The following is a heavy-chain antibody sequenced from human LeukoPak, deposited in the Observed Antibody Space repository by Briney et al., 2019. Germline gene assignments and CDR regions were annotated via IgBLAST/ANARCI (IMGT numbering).Heavy chain of an antibody. D-gene: IGHD3-22*01. V-gene: IGHV4-59*08. J-gene: IGHJ4*02. Sequence: SETLSLTCTVSGGSISSYYWSWIRQPPGQGLEWIGYIYYSGSTNYNPSLKSRVTISVDTSKNQFSLKLSSVTAADTAGYYCARLKVGYDSSGYYGNYFDYWGQGTLVTVSS. CDR1: GGSISSYY. CDR3: ARLKVGYDSSGYYGNYFDY. CDR2: IYYSGST.